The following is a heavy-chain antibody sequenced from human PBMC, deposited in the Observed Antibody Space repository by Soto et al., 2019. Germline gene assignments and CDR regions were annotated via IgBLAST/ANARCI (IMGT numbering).Heavy chain of an antibody. D-gene: IGHD2-15*01. CDR3: ARQQYTVVTAFDV. Sequence: QVQLQESGPGLVKTSDTLSLTCTLSGGSITPYYWSWIRQPPGEGLEWIGYVSYSGKTGYNPSLKSRVSMSIDTSKNEFSLKLPSLTAADAATYYCARQQYTVVTAFDVWGQGTTVAVSS. CDR1: GGSITPYY. CDR2: VSYSGKT. V-gene: IGHV4-59*07. J-gene: IGHJ3*01.